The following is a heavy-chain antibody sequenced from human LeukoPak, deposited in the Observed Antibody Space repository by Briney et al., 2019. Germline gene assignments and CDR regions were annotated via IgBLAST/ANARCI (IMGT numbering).Heavy chain of an antibody. D-gene: IGHD6-19*01. CDR1: GFTLSSDS. CDR3: ARGGVSIAVTGTGGFDY. Sequence: GGSLRLSCAATGFTLSSDSMNWVRQAPGKGLEWVSSISSSSNYIFYADSVKGRFTISRDNAKNSLYLQMNSLRVEDTAVYYCARGGVSIAVTGTGGFDYWGQGTLVTVSS. CDR2: ISSSSNYI. V-gene: IGHV3-21*01. J-gene: IGHJ4*02.